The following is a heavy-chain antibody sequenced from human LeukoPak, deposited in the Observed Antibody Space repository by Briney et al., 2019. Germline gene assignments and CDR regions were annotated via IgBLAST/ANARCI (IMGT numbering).Heavy chain of an antibody. CDR2: INHSGST. D-gene: IGHD2-2*01. Sequence: PSETLSLTCAVSGGSFSGHYWSWIRQPPGKGLEWIGEINHSGSTNYNPSLKSRVTISVDTSKNQFSLKLSSVTAADTAVYYCARGKTGYCSSTSCRMVTFDYWGQGTLVTVSS. V-gene: IGHV4-34*01. CDR3: ARGKTGYCSSTSCRMVTFDY. CDR1: GGSFSGHY. J-gene: IGHJ4*02.